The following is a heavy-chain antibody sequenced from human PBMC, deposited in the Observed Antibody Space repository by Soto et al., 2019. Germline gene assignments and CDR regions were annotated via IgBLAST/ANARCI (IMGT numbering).Heavy chain of an antibody. CDR3: AKESPGSFYVTVGS. CDR1: GFTFSNYG. CDR2: IASDGTTK. V-gene: IGHV3-30*18. J-gene: IGHJ4*02. D-gene: IGHD3-16*02. Sequence: GGSLRLSCAAFGFTFSNYGMHWVRQAPGKGLEWVAVIASDGTTKLYADSVKGRFTISRDISKDTLYLEMNSLRGEDTAVYYCAKESPGSFYVTVGSWGQGALVTVSS.